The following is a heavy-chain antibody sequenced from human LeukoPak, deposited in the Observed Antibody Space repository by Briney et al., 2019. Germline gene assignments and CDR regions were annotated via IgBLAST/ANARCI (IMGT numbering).Heavy chain of an antibody. J-gene: IGHJ4*02. CDR3: AREPICSSTSCPIDY. CDR1: GGSISRGDYY. D-gene: IGHD2-2*01. V-gene: IGHV4-30-4*01. CDR2: IYYSGST. Sequence: PSETLSLTCTVSGGSISRGDYYWSWIRQPPGKGLEWIGYIYYSGSTYYNPSLKSRVTISVDTSKNQFSLKLSSVTAADTAVYYCAREPICSSTSCPIDYWGQGTLVTVSS.